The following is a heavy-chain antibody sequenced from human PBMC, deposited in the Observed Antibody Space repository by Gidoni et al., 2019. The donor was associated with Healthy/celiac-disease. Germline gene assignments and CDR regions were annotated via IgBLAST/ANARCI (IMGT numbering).Heavy chain of an antibody. CDR3: AREIAYYDFWSGYHNWFDP. CDR1: GGSISSGSYY. V-gene: IGHV4-61*02. CDR2: IYTSGST. J-gene: IGHJ5*02. Sequence: QVQLQESGPGLVQPSQTLSLTCTVSGGSISSGSYYWSWIRQPAGKGLEWIGRIYTSGSTNYNPSLKSRVTISVDTSKNQFSLKLSSVTAADTAVYYCAREIAYYDFWSGYHNWFDPWGQGTLVTVSS. D-gene: IGHD3-3*01.